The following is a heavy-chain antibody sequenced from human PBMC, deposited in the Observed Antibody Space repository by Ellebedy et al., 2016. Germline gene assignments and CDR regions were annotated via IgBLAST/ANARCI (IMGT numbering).Heavy chain of an antibody. V-gene: IGHV3-53*01. CDR1: GFTVGNNY. CDR2: IYSGGST. CDR3: ARNPGDCYSCGY. D-gene: IGHD2-21*02. Sequence: GGSLRLXCAASGFTVGNNYMIWVCQAPGKGLEWVSLIYSGGSTYYADSVKGRFTISRDNSKNTLYLQMNSLRAEDTAVYYCARNPGDCYSCGYWGQGTLVTVSS. J-gene: IGHJ4*02.